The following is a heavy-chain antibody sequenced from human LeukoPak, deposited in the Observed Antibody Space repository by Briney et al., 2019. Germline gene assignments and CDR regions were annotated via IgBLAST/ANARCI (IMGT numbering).Heavy chain of an antibody. Sequence: PSETLSLTCCVSGGSISTTNWWTWVRQPPGEGLECIGEVHLSGRTHYNPSLESRVTISVDMSENHTSLRLTSVPGGETAVYYCAREGGPYRPLDYSGQGNLVTVSS. J-gene: IGHJ4*02. CDR3: AREGGPYRPLDY. V-gene: IGHV4-4*02. CDR2: VHLSGRT. CDR1: GGSISTTNW.